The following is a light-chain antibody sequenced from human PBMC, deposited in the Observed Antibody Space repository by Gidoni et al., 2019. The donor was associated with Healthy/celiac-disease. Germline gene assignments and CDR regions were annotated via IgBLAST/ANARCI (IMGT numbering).Light chain of an antibody. CDR3: QQYGSLVT. CDR2: GAYGAS. V-gene: IGKV3-20*01. Sequence: ELVLTQSPGPLSLSPGERATLSCRASQSVSNGYLAWYQQKPGQAPRLLVYGAYGASTRATGIPDRFSGSGSRTEFNLTISRLEPEDSAVYYCQQYGSLVTFGGGTKVEIK. CDR1: QSVSNGY. J-gene: IGKJ4*01.